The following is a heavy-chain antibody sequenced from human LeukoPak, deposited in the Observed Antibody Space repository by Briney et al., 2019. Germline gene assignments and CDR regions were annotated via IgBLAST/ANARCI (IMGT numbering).Heavy chain of an antibody. Sequence: SETLSLTCAVYGGSFSGYYWSWIRQPPGKGLEWIGEINHSGSTNYNPSLKSRVTISVDTSKNQFSLKLSSVTAADTAAYYCARVSTSGVDYWGQGTLVTVSS. D-gene: IGHD2-2*01. J-gene: IGHJ4*02. V-gene: IGHV4-34*01. CDR1: GGSFSGYY. CDR3: ARVSTSGVDY. CDR2: INHSGST.